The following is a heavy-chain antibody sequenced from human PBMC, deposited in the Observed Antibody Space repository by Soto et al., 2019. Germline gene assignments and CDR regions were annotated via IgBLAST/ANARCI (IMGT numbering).Heavy chain of an antibody. Sequence: QVQLVQSGAEVKKPGASVKVSCKASGYTFTSYAMHWVRQAPGQRLEWMGWINAGNGNTKYSQKFQGRVTITRDTSASTAYMALSSLRSEDTAVYYCARLMGIGGYFDYWGQGTLVTVSS. D-gene: IGHD2-8*01. CDR1: GYTFTSYA. J-gene: IGHJ4*02. CDR2: INAGNGNT. V-gene: IGHV1-3*01. CDR3: ARLMGIGGYFDY.